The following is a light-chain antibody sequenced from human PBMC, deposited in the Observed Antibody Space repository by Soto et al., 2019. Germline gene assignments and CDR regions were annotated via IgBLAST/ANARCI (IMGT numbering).Light chain of an antibody. Sequence: QSALTQPPSASGSPGQSITISCTGTSSDVGGYNYVSWCQQHPGKAPKLMIYEVTKRPSGVPDRFSGSKSGNTASLTVSGLQAEDEADYYCCSYAGSNNLKVFGTGTKLTVL. V-gene: IGLV2-8*01. CDR1: SSDVGGYNY. CDR3: CSYAGSNNLKV. CDR2: EVT. J-gene: IGLJ1*01.